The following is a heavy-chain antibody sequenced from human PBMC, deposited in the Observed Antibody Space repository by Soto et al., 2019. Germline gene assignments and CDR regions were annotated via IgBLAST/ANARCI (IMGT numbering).Heavy chain of an antibody. Sequence: ASVKVSCKASGYTFTSYGISWVRQAPGQGLEWMGWISAYNGNTNYAQKLQGRVTMTTDTSTSTAYMELRSLRSDDTAVYYCARDYDFWSGYPPSYYYGMDVWGQGTTVTVYS. J-gene: IGHJ6*02. CDR3: ARDYDFWSGYPPSYYYGMDV. CDR1: GYTFTSYG. V-gene: IGHV1-18*01. CDR2: ISAYNGNT. D-gene: IGHD3-3*01.